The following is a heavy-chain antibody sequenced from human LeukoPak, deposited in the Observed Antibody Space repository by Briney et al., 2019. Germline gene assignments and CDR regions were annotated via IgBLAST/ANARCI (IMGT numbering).Heavy chain of an antibody. CDR2: IYTSGST. J-gene: IGHJ4*02. V-gene: IGHV4-4*07. Sequence: SETLSLTCTVSGGSISNYYWSWIRQSAGKGLEWIGRIYTSGSTNYNPSLKSRVRMSVDTSKNQFSLRLRSVTAADTAVYYCARESGYYYDTSGYTFDYWGQGILVTVSS. D-gene: IGHD3-22*01. CDR1: GGSISNYY. CDR3: ARESGYYYDTSGYTFDY.